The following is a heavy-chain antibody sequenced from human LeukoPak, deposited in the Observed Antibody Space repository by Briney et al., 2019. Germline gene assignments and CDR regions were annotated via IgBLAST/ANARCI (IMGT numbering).Heavy chain of an antibody. V-gene: IGHV3-21*01. J-gene: IGHJ4*02. CDR1: GFTFSTHS. D-gene: IGHD2-2*01. CDR3: ARPATGYCSSAGCHWDS. Sequence: GGSLRLSCAASGFTFSTHSMYWVRQAPGKGLEWVSSISASSNFIHYAESVRGRFTISRDNAKNSLYLQMKSLGAQDTAVYYCARPATGYCSSAGCHWDSWGQGTLVTVSS. CDR2: ISASSNFI.